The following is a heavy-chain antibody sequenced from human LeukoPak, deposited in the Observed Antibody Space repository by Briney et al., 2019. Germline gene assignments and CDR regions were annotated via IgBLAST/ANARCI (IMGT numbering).Heavy chain of an antibody. V-gene: IGHV3-48*04. D-gene: IGHD3-9*01. CDR3: ARDQGHDIPVRYYYYMDV. J-gene: IGHJ6*03. CDR2: ISSSSSTI. CDR1: GFTFSSYW. Sequence: GGSLRLSCAASGFTFSSYWMSWVRQAPGKGLEWVSYISSSSSTIYYADSVKGRFTISRDNAKNSLYLQMNSLRAEDTAVYYCARDQGHDIPVRYYYYMDVWGKGTTVTVSS.